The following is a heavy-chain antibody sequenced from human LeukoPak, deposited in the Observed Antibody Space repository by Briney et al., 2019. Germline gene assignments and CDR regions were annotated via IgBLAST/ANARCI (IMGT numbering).Heavy chain of an antibody. V-gene: IGHV3-74*01. D-gene: IGHD3-16*01. J-gene: IGHJ4*02. Sequence: GGSLRLSCEAAGFTFSSLTMHWVRQAPGKGLVWVSRIDSKGASATYADSVKGRFTVSRVNAKNTLYLEMYNLRVDDTAVYYCTTDWGSPGDYWGQGTLVTVSS. CDR1: GFTFSSLT. CDR2: IDSKGASA. CDR3: TTDWGSPGDY.